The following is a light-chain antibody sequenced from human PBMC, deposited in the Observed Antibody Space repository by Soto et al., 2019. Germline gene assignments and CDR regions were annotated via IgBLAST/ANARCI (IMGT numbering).Light chain of an antibody. CDR3: RSYRCGSTRV. J-gene: IGLJ2*01. V-gene: IGLV2-14*01. Sequence: QSVLTQPASVSGTPGQSITIPCTGTISDVGGYNFVSWHQQHPGKAPKLMIYEVSNLPAGVSNRVSGSKCGNTASLTISGRQAEDEADYCCRSYRCGSTRVFGRGTKVTVL. CDR1: ISDVGGYNF. CDR2: EVS.